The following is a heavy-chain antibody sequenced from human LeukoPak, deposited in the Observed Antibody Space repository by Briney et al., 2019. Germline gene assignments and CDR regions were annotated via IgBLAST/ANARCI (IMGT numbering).Heavy chain of an antibody. D-gene: IGHD5-18*01. CDR2: ILYSDIT. Sequence: SETLSLTCTVSGGSVGSGSYYWSWIRQSPGKGLEWIGYILYSDITNYNPSLKSRVIMSVDTSKNQFSLRLTSVTAADTAVYYCAAMAVNWFDPWGQGTLVIVSS. CDR3: AAMAVNWFDP. J-gene: IGHJ5*02. V-gene: IGHV4-61*01. CDR1: GGSVGSGSYY.